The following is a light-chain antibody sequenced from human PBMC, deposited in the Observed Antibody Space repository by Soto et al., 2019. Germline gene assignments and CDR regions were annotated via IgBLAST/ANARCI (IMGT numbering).Light chain of an antibody. CDR2: ETS. V-gene: IGKV1-13*02. Sequence: AIQLTQSPSSLSASVGDRVTITCRASLGINTGVAWYQQKPGKSPKLLIYETSNLASGVSFRFSGTGYGTQFSLTFAGLQPEDFATYHCQQFSSYPLTFGGGTKVEIK. CDR3: QQFSSYPLT. J-gene: IGKJ4*01. CDR1: LGINTG.